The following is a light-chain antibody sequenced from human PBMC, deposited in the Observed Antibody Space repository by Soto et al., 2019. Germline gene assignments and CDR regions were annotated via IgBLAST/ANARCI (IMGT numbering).Light chain of an antibody. J-gene: IGKJ1*01. V-gene: IGKV3-15*01. CDR1: QSISDT. CDR3: QQYNNWPWT. Sequence: EIVMTQSPATLSVSPGGRATLSCRASQSISDTLAWYQQKPGQAPRLLIHGASTRATGFPARFSGSGSGTDFSLTISSLQSGDFAVYYCQQYNNWPWTFGQGTKVDIK. CDR2: GAS.